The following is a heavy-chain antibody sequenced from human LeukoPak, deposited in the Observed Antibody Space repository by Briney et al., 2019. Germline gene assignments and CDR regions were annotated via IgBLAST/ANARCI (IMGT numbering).Heavy chain of an antibody. J-gene: IGHJ4*02. V-gene: IGHV4-39*07. Sequence: SGTLSLTCAVSGGSISSSSYYWGWIRQPPGKGLEWIGSIYYSGSTYYNPSLKSRVTISVDTSKNQFSLKLSSVTAADTAVYYCARERVAADLFDYWGQGTLVTVSS. CDR3: ARERVAADLFDY. CDR1: GGSISSSSYY. D-gene: IGHD6-13*01. CDR2: IYYSGST.